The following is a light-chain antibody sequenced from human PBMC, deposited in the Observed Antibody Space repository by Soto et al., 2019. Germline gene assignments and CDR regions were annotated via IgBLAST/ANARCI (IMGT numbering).Light chain of an antibody. J-gene: IGLJ1*01. V-gene: IGLV1-44*01. Sequence: QTVVTQPPSASGTPGQRVTISCSGSSSNIGINTVNWYQQFPGTAPKVLIYLNDQRPSGVPDRFSGSKSGTSASLAISGLQSEDEADYYCCSYAGSTTYVFGTGTKLTVL. CDR3: CSYAGSTTYV. CDR2: LND. CDR1: SSNIGINT.